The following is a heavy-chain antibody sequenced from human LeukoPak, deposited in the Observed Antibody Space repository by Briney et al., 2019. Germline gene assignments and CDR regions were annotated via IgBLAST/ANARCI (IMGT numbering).Heavy chain of an antibody. Sequence: PGGSLRLSCAASGFTFSSYGMHWVRQAPGKGLERVAVICYDGSNKYYAESVKGGFTISRDNSKNTLYLQMNRLRAEVTAVYYCARESSGWSVDYWGQGTLVTVSS. CDR2: ICYDGSNK. D-gene: IGHD6-19*01. V-gene: IGHV3-33*01. CDR3: ARESSGWSVDY. J-gene: IGHJ4*02. CDR1: GFTFSSYG.